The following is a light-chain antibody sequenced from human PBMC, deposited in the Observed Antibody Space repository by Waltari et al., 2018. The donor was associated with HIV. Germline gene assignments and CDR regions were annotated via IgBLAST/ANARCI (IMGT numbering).Light chain of an antibody. V-gene: IGLV2-11*01. CDR1: SSDVGGYNY. CDR3: CSYAGSYTVI. CDR2: DVS. Sequence: QSALTQPRSVSGSPGQSVTISCPGTSSDVGGYNYVSWYQQHPGKAPKLMMYDVSKRPSGVPDRFSGSKSDNTASLTISGLQAEDEADYYCCSYAGSYTVIFGGGTELTVL. J-gene: IGLJ2*01.